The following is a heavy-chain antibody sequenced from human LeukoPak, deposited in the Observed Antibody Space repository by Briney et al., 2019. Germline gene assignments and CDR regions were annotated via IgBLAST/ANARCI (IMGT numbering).Heavy chain of an antibody. V-gene: IGHV5-51*01. D-gene: IGHD3-16*01. Sequence: GESLKISCKGSGYSFTSYWIGWVRQMPGKGLDWMGIIYPGDSTTRYSPSFQGLVTISADKSTSTAYLQWSSLKASDSAIYYCVRHDPGGTTSLGELLVFDYWGQGTLVTVSS. CDR1: GYSFTSYW. CDR3: VRHDPGGTTSLGELLVFDY. J-gene: IGHJ4*02. CDR2: IYPGDSTT.